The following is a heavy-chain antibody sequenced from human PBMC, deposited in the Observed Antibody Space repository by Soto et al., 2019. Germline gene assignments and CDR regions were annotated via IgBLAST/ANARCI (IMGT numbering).Heavy chain of an antibody. J-gene: IGHJ4*02. Sequence: QVQLQQWGAGLLKPSETLSLTCAVFGESVRDYFWSWIHQPPGKGLEWIGEVTYSGSTNYNPSLKSRVTMSVDTSENRFSLQLRSVTAADAAVYYCARGLPANYWGQGTLVTVSS. CDR3: ARGLPANY. CDR1: GESVRDYF. CDR2: VTYSGST. V-gene: IGHV4-34*01.